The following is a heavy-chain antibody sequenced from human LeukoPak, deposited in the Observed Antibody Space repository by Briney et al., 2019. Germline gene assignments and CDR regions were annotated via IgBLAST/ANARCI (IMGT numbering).Heavy chain of an antibody. CDR3: ARVPHSYGSGSLAQSDY. CDR2: ISSSSSYM. D-gene: IGHD3-10*01. V-gene: IGHV3-21*01. J-gene: IGHJ4*02. Sequence: PGGSLRLSCAASGFTFSSYSMNWVRQAPGKGLEWVSSISSSSSYMYYADSVKGRFTISRDNAKNSLYLQMNSLRAEDTAVYYCARVPHSYGSGSLAQSDYWGQGTLVTVSS. CDR1: GFTFSSYS.